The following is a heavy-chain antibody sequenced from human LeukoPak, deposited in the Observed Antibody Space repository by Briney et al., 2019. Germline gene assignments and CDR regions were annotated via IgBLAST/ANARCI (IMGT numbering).Heavy chain of an antibody. Sequence: SGGSLRLSCAASGVTFSSYSMHWVRQAPGKGLEGVSLISSGGNDILYGDSVKGRFTISRDDSKSTLYLQMNSLRAEDTAVYYCTTKVIRGNSGDDYDDWGQGNLVTVSS. CDR2: ISSGGNDI. D-gene: IGHD5-12*01. CDR1: GVTFSSYS. V-gene: IGHV3-30*03. CDR3: TTKVIRGNSGDDYDD. J-gene: IGHJ4*02.